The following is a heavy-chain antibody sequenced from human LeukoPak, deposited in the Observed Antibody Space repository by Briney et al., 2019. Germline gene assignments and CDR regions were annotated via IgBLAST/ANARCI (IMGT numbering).Heavy chain of an antibody. CDR2: SNFDGSGT. D-gene: IGHD3-16*02. J-gene: IGHJ4*02. CDR1: GFTFSSYW. CDR3: ARVDEEEGYDYVWGSYRSDLFDY. Sequence: GGSLRLSCEASGFTFSSYWMHWVRQAPGKGLVWVSRSNFDGSGTAYADSVKGRFTVSRDNAKNTVYLQMSSLRAEDTAVYYCARVDEEEGYDYVWGSYRSDLFDYWGQGTLVTVSS. V-gene: IGHV3-74*01.